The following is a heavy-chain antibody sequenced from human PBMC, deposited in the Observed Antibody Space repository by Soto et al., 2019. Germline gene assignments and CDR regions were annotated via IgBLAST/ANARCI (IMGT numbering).Heavy chain of an antibody. J-gene: IGHJ3*02. CDR3: ARDGRYKTPYDGFDT. CDR2: ISGSGTTI. Sequence: QAQVVESGGGLVKPGGSLRLSCATSGINFSDHFMAWIRLSPGKGLEWIAYISGSGTTIYYADSVRGRFTISRDNANDSLYRQMNSLRAEDTAVYYCARDGRYKTPYDGFDTWGQGTMVTVSS. CDR1: GINFSDHF. D-gene: IGHD1-26*01. V-gene: IGHV3-11*01.